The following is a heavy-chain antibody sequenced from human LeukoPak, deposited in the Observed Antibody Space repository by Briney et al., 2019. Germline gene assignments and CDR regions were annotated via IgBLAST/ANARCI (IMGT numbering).Heavy chain of an antibody. J-gene: IGHJ4*02. CDR1: GFTFTDFY. V-gene: IGHV3-11*06. D-gene: IGHD3-10*01. CDR3: ARKTYYYDSGSYSKSYYFDY. CDR2: ISRSSTDT. Sequence: PGGSLRLSCAASGFTFTDFYMSWIRQAPGKGLEWLSDISRSSTDTNYADSVKGRFTISRDNAKNSLFLQLNSLRAEDTAVYYRARKTYYYDSGSYSKSYYFDYWGQGTLVTVSS.